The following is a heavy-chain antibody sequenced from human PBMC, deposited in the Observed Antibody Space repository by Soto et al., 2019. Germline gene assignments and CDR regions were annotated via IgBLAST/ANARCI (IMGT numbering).Heavy chain of an antibody. CDR2: INYSGST. V-gene: IGHV4-39*01. CDR1: GDSISSSSYY. Sequence: PSETLSLTCTVSGDSISSSSYYWGWIRQPPGKGLEWIGNINYSGSTYYNPSLQSRVTTSVDTSKNQFSLKLSSVIAADTAAYNCARLPCHXTCCNGDGHYLIDVRGQRTTVTVSS. CDR3: ARLPCHXTCCNGDGHYLIDV. J-gene: IGHJ6*02.